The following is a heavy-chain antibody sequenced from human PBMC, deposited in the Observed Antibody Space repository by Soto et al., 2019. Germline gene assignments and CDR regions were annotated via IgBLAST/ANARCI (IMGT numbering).Heavy chain of an antibody. Sequence: EVQLVESGGGLVQPGGSLRLSCAASGFTFSSYSMNWVRQAPGKGLEWVSYISSSGSTIYYADSVKGRFTIPRDNAKNALYLQMNSLRDEDTAVYYCARGSQLERVRGDYFDYWGQGTLVTVSS. J-gene: IGHJ4*02. D-gene: IGHD1-1*01. CDR3: ARGSQLERVRGDYFDY. V-gene: IGHV3-48*02. CDR2: ISSSGSTI. CDR1: GFTFSSYS.